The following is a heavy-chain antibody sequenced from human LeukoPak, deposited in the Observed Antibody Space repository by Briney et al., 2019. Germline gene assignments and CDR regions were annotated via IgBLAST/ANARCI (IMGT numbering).Heavy chain of an antibody. CDR1: GGSISGSLYY. D-gene: IGHD4-11*01. CDR2: IYYSGTT. CDR3: ARSHLTTVDPHWTY. J-gene: IGHJ4*02. Sequence: SETLSLTCTVSGGSISGSLYYWGWIRQPPGKGVEWIGTIYYSGTTYYNPSLKSRVSISVDTSRNQFSLRLSSVTAADTAVFYCARSHLTTVDPHWTYWGQGILVSVSS. V-gene: IGHV4-39*01.